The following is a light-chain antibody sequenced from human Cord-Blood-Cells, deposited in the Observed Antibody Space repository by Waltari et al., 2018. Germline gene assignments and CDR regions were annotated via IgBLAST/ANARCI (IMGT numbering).Light chain of an antibody. CDR1: QNISSD. CDR2: AAS. J-gene: IGKJ4*01. Sequence: DIQMTQSPSSLSASVGDRVTITCRASQNISSDLNWYQQKPGKAPKPLIYAASSLQSGVPSRFSGSGSGTDFTLTISSLQPEDFATYYCRQSYSTPLAFGGGTKVEIK. V-gene: IGKV1-39*01. CDR3: RQSYSTPLA.